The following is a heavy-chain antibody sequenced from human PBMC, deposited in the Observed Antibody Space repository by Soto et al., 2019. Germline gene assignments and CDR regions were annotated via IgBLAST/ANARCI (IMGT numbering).Heavy chain of an antibody. D-gene: IGHD6-13*01. CDR1: GFTFSSYA. V-gene: IGHV3-30-3*01. Sequence: GGSLRLSCAASGFTFSSYAMHWVRQAPGKGLEWVAVISYDGSNKYYADSVKGRFTISRDNSKNTLYLQMNSLRAEDTAVYYCARDLGGIAADAFDIWGQGTMVTVSS. CDR2: ISYDGSNK. CDR3: ARDLGGIAADAFDI. J-gene: IGHJ3*02.